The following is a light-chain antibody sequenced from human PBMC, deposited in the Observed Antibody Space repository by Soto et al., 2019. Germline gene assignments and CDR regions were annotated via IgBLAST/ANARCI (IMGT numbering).Light chain of an antibody. Sequence: QSALTQPASVSGSPGQSIAISCTGTSSDVGGYNYVSWYQQHPGKAPKLIIYDVSNRPSGVSNRFSGSKSGNTASLTISGLQAEDEADYYCSSFTSGNTRGFGGGTKVTVL. CDR2: DVS. CDR3: SSFTSGNTRG. J-gene: IGLJ3*02. V-gene: IGLV2-14*01. CDR1: SSDVGGYNY.